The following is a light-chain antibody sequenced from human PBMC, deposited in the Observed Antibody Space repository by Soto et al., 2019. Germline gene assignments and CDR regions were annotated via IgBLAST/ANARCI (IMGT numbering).Light chain of an antibody. CDR1: QGISSY. CDR3: QQSYSSPPIT. CDR2: AAS. J-gene: IGKJ5*01. V-gene: IGKV1-39*01. Sequence: DIELTQSPSFLSSSVGDRAALSCRASQGISSYLAWYQQKPGKAPKLLIYAASTLQSGVPARFSGSRSGTEFTLTISDLQSEDFAIYYCQQSYSSPPITFGQGTRLEIK.